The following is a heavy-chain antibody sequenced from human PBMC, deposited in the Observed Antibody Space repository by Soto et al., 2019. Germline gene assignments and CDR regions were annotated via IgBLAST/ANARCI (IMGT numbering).Heavy chain of an antibody. V-gene: IGHV4-59*01. CDR2: IYYSGST. Sequence: SETLSLTCTVSGGSISSYYWSWIRQPPGKGLEWIGYIYYSGSTNYNPSLKSRVTISVDTSKNQFSLKLSSVTAADTAVYYCARDRAVAGKYYFDYWGQGTLVTVSS. J-gene: IGHJ4*02. CDR3: ARDRAVAGKYYFDY. D-gene: IGHD6-19*01. CDR1: GGSISSYY.